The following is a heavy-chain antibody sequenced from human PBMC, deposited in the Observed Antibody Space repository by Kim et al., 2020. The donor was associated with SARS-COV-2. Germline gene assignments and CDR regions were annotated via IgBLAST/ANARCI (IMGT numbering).Heavy chain of an antibody. D-gene: IGHD3-22*01. J-gene: IGHJ4*02. Sequence: GESLKISCKGSGYSFTSYWIGWVRQMPGKGLEWLGIIYPGDSDTRYSPSFQGQVTISADKSISTAYRQWSSLKASDTAMYYCARGTRGGDYYDSSGYWGYWGQGALVTVSS. CDR3: ARGTRGGDYYDSSGYWGY. CDR2: IYPGDSDT. CDR1: GYSFTSYW. V-gene: IGHV5-51*01.